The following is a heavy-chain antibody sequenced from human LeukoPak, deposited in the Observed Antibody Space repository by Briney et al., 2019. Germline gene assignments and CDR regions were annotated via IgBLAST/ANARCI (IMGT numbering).Heavy chain of an antibody. J-gene: IGHJ4*02. D-gene: IGHD3-3*01. CDR3: ARYYDFWSGYYRGIDY. CDR1: GFTFSSYW. Sequence: GGSLRLSCAASGFTFSSYWMGWVRQAPGKGLEWVANIKQDGSEKYYVDSVKGRFTISRDNAKNSLYLQMNSLRAEDTAVYYCARYYDFWSGYYRGIDYWGQGTLVTVSS. CDR2: IKQDGSEK. V-gene: IGHV3-7*01.